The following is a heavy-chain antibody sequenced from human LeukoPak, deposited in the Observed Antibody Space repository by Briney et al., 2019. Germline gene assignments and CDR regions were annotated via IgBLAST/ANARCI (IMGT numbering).Heavy chain of an antibody. CDR1: GFTFDDYA. D-gene: IGHD4-17*01. V-gene: IGHV3-9*01. J-gene: IGHJ4*02. CDR2: ISWNSGRI. CDR3: AKDSSMTTVTTVDY. Sequence: PGRSLRLSCIASGFTFDDYAMHWGRQAPGKGLEGVSGISWNSGRIDYADSVKGRFTISRDNAKNSLYLQMNSLRAEDTALYYCAKDSSMTTVTTVDYWGQGTLVTVSS.